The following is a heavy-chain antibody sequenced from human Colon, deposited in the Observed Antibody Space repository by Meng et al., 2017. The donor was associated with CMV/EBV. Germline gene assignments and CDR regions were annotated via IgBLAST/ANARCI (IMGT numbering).Heavy chain of an antibody. Sequence: GESLKISCAASGFSFRSYSMSWVRQAPGKGLEWVSGISGSSYNTYYTDSGKGRFTVSKDNSKNNLYLQMGRLRAEDTDIYYCAKYGLGYYGSGSYFDYWGQGTPVTVSS. CDR1: GFSFRSYS. J-gene: IGHJ4*02. D-gene: IGHD3-10*01. CDR2: ISGSSYNT. CDR3: AKYGLGYYGSGSYFDY. V-gene: IGHV3-23*01.